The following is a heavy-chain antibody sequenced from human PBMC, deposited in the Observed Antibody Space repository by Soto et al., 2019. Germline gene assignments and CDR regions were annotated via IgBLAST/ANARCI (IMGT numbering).Heavy chain of an antibody. CDR2: IYPGDSDT. Sequence: PGESLKISCKGSVYSFTSYWIGWVRQMPGKGLEWMGIIYPGDSDTRYSPSFQGQVTISADKSISTAYLQWSSLKASDTAMYYCARSYSSSSYAFDIWGQGTMVTVSS. D-gene: IGHD6-6*01. J-gene: IGHJ3*02. CDR3: ARSYSSSSYAFDI. V-gene: IGHV5-51*01. CDR1: VYSFTSYW.